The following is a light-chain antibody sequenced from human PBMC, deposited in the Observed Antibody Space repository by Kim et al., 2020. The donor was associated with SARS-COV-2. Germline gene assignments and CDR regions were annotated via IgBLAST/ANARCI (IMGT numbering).Light chain of an antibody. V-gene: IGLV3-21*04. J-gene: IGLJ2*01. CDR2: YDD. Sequence: YELTQPPSVSVAPGKTARITCGGNNIESRTVHWYQQKPGQAPVLVIYYDDDRPSGIPERFSGSTSGNTATLTISRVEAGDEADYYCQVWDSSSDHPFGG. CDR1: NIESRT. CDR3: QVWDSSSDHP.